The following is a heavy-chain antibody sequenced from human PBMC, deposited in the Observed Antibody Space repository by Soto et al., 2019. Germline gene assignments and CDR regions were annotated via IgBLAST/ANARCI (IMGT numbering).Heavy chain of an antibody. D-gene: IGHD6-19*01. J-gene: IGHJ4*02. V-gene: IGHV1-69*13. CDR3: AREVSSGWYGAYYDY. CDR1: GGTFSSYA. CDR2: IIPIFGTA. Sequence: SVKXSCKASGGTFSSYAISWVRQAPGQGLEWMGGIIPIFGTANYAQKFQGRVTITADESTSTAYMELSSLRSEDTAVYYCAREVSSGWYGAYYDYWGQGTLVTVSS.